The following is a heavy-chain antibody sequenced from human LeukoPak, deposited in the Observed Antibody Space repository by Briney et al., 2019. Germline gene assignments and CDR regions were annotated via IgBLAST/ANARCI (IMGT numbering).Heavy chain of an antibody. CDR2: ISSSGRSI. V-gene: IGHV3-48*04. J-gene: IGHJ4*02. Sequence: GGSLRLSCAASGFSFSSDWMHWVRQAPGKGLEWVSYISSSGRSIYYADSVKGRFTISRDNAKNSLYLQMNSLRAEDTAVYYCARDDSAWYAYWGPGTLVTVSS. CDR3: ARDDSAWYAY. D-gene: IGHD6-19*01. CDR1: GFSFSSDW.